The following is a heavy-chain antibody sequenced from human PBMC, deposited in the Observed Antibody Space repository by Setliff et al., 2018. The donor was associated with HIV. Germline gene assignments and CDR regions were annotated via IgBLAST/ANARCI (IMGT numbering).Heavy chain of an antibody. D-gene: IGHD3-10*01. J-gene: IGHJ4*02. Sequence: SETLSLTCTVSGGSISSSSYYWGWIRQPPGKGLEWIGSIYYSGTTYYNPSLQSRVTLSVDTSKNSFSLHLTSVTAADTAVYFCARARGPPLPVLDFWGPGTLVTVSS. V-gene: IGHV4-39*07. CDR3: ARARGPPLPVLDF. CDR2: IYYSGTT. CDR1: GGSISSSSYY.